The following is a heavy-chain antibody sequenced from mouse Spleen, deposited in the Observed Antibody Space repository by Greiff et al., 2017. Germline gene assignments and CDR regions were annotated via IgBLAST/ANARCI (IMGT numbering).Heavy chain of an antibody. Sequence: EVMLVESGPELVKPGASVKIPCKASGYTFTDYNMDWVKQSHGKSLEWIGDINPNNGGTIYNQKFKGKATLTVDKSSSTAYMELRSLTSEDTAVYYCARSDDGSPFAYWGQGTLVTVSA. CDR1: GYTFTDYN. V-gene: IGHV1-18*01. J-gene: IGHJ3*01. D-gene: IGHD1-1*02. CDR3: ARSDDGSPFAY. CDR2: INPNNGGT.